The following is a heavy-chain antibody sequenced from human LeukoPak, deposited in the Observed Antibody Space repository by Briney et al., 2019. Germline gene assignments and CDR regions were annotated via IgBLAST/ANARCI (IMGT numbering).Heavy chain of an antibody. CDR2: IGGRDDRT. D-gene: IGHD3-3*01. Sequence: PGGSLRLSCATSGFTFTGHTMTWFRQAPGKGLEWVSIIGGRDDRTYYADYVEGRFAISRDTPKNILYLQMNSLRAEDTAVYYCAKDPNPLYDLWSGYKWGQGTLVTVSS. V-gene: IGHV3-23*01. CDR3: AKDPNPLYDLWSGYK. CDR1: GFTFTGHT. J-gene: IGHJ4*02.